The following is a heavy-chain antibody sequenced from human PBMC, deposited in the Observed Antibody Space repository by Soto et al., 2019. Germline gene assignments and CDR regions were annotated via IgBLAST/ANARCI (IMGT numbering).Heavy chain of an antibody. CDR2: IHHSGRN. CDR3: ARSRPRCAGDTGYHHFDT. V-gene: IGHV4-34*01. Sequence: SETLSLTCGVQGGAFSGFFWSWIRQPPGKGLEWIGEIHHSGRNHYTPSLKTRVTMSVDNPNKQFSLTLTSVTAADTAVYFCARSRPRCAGDTGYHHFDTWGQGVLVTVSS. D-gene: IGHD3-9*01. J-gene: IGHJ5*02. CDR1: GGAFSGFF.